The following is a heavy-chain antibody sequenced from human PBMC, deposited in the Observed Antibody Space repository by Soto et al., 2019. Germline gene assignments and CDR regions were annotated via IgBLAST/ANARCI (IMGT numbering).Heavy chain of an antibody. CDR1: GGSVSSGSYY. CDR2: IYYSGST. Sequence: WETLSLTCTVSGGSVSSGSYYWSWIRQPPGKGLEWIGYIYYSGSTNYNPSLKSRVTISVDTSKNQFSLKLSSVTAADTAVYYCARDIGGYSYGIDYWGQGTLVTVSS. CDR3: ARDIGGYSYGIDY. V-gene: IGHV4-61*01. J-gene: IGHJ4*02. D-gene: IGHD5-18*01.